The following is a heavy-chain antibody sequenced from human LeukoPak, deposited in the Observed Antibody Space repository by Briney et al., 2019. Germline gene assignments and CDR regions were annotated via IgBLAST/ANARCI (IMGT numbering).Heavy chain of an antibody. CDR2: ISSSDNTI. J-gene: IGHJ4*02. Sequence: PGGSLRLSCAASGFTFSSFWMSWVRQAPGKGLEWVSYISSSDNTIYYADSVKGRFTIPRDNAKNSLYLQMNSLRAEDTAVYYCARDYGGSSPFGYWRQGTLVTVSS. CDR1: GFTFSSFW. V-gene: IGHV3-48*04. D-gene: IGHD4-23*01. CDR3: ARDYGGSSPFGY.